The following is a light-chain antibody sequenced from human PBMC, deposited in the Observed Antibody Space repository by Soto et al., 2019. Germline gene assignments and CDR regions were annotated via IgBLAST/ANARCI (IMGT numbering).Light chain of an antibody. CDR3: QHYTNWPPYT. CDR2: GAS. J-gene: IGKJ2*01. Sequence: EIVMTQSPATLSVSPGETATLSCRASQRVSSNVAWYQQKPGQAPRLLIYGASTRATGIPARFSGSESGTEFTLTISSLQSEDFAVYYCQHYTNWPPYTFGQGTKLEIK. V-gene: IGKV3-15*01. CDR1: QRVSSN.